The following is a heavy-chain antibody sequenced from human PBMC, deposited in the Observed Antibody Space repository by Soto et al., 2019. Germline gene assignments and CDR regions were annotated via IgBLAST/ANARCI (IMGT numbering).Heavy chain of an antibody. CDR3: ATALGCRSTSCTLDY. Sequence: QVQLVQSGAEVKTPGSSVKVSCKASGGTFGSYAFSWVRQAPGQGLEWMGGIIPVSGTAHYAQKFQGRVTITAEESTSTAYMELSSLSSQDTAVYYCATALGCRSTSCTLDYWGQGTRVIVSS. J-gene: IGHJ4*02. CDR1: GGTFGSYA. CDR2: IIPVSGTA. D-gene: IGHD2-2*01. V-gene: IGHV1-69*01.